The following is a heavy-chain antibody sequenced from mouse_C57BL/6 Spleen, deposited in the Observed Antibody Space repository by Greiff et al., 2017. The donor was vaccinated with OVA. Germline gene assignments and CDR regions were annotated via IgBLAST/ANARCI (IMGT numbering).Heavy chain of an antibody. CDR1: GYTFTSYW. Sequence: VQLQQPGAELVRPGSSVKLSCKASGYTFTSYWMHWVKQRPIQGLEWIGNIDPSDSETHYNQKFKDKATLTVDKSSSPAYMHLSSLTSEDSAVYYCARERFQTAGFAYWGQGTLVTVSA. CDR2: IDPSDSET. J-gene: IGHJ3*01. V-gene: IGHV1-52*01. D-gene: IGHD3-2*01. CDR3: ARERFQTAGFAY.